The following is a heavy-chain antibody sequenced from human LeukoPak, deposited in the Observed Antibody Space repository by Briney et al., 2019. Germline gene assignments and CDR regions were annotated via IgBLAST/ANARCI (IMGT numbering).Heavy chain of an antibody. D-gene: IGHD2-8*01. CDR1: GLTFSTYW. J-gene: IGHJ4*02. CDR3: ARRRYCTNGGCYFDY. V-gene: IGHV3-7*01. Sequence: GGSLRLSCAASGLTFSTYWMGWVRQAPGKGLEWVANIKQDGSEKYYVNSVKGRFAISRDNAKSSLYLQMNSLRAEDTAVYYCARRRYCTNGGCYFDYWGQGTLVTVSS. CDR2: IKQDGSEK.